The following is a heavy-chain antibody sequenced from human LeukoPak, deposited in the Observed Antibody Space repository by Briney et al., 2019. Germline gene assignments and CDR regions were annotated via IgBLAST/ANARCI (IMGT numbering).Heavy chain of an antibody. V-gene: IGHV3-23*01. CDR3: TRFRGSGSSTLYSFDY. D-gene: IGHD3-10*01. CDR2: ISGSGGST. Sequence: AISGSGGSTYYADSVKGRFTISRDNSKNTLYLQMNSLRAEDTAVYYCTRFRGSGSSTLYSFDYWGQGSLVTVAP. J-gene: IGHJ4*02.